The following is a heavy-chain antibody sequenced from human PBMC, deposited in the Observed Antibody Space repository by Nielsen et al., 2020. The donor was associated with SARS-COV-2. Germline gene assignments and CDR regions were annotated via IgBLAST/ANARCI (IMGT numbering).Heavy chain of an antibody. CDR2: ISWNSDRI. V-gene: IGHV3-9*01. J-gene: IGHJ6*02. CDR3: ARDLQGLQSAGYGMDV. Sequence: GGSLRLSCAASGFIFGDYTMHWVRHAPGKGLEWVSGISWNSDRIGYADSVKGRFTISRDNSKNTLYLQMNSLRAEDTAVYYCARDLQGLQSAGYGMDVWGQGTTVTVSS. D-gene: IGHD3-16*01. CDR1: GFIFGDYT.